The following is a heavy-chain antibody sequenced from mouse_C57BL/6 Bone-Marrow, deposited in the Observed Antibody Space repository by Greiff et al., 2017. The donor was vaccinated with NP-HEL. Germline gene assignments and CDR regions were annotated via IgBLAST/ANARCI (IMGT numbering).Heavy chain of an antibody. CDR3: QGGRQLRLGYFDY. CDR2: IYPGDGDT. J-gene: IGHJ2*01. V-gene: IGHV1-80*01. CDR1: GYAFSSYW. D-gene: IGHD3-2*02. Sequence: QVQLQQSGAELVKPGASVKISCKASGYAFSSYWMNWVKQRPGKGLEWIGQIYPGDGDTNYNGKLKGKATLTADKSSSTAYMQLSSLTSEDSAVYFCQGGRQLRLGYFDYWGQGTTLTVSS.